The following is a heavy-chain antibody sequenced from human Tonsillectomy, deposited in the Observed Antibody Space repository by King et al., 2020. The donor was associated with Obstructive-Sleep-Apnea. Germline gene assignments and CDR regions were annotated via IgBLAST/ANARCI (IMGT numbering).Heavy chain of an antibody. CDR1: GFTFSIHA. V-gene: IGHV3-23*04. J-gene: IGHJ2*01. CDR2: ITGSGVST. CDR3: PRDKVYYDSSGPSRYFDL. Sequence: EVQLVESGGGLVQPGGSLRLSCAASGFTFSIHAMSGVRQAPGKGLEWVTAITGSGVSTFYAASVKGQFTLSRDNSKNPLYVQMNSLRADDTAVFYCPRDKVYYDSSGPSRYFDLWGRGTLVTVSS. D-gene: IGHD3-22*01.